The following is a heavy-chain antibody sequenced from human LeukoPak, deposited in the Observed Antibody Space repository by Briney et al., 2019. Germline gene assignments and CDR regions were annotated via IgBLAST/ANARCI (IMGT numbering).Heavy chain of an antibody. Sequence: SETLSLTCTVSGGSISSYYWNWIRQSPGKGLEWIGYIYYSGSTNYNPSLKSRVTISVDTSRNQFSLKLSSVTAADTAVYYCARPSPHGDYGLSWFDPWGQGTLVTVSS. J-gene: IGHJ5*02. V-gene: IGHV4-59*08. D-gene: IGHD4-17*01. CDR1: GGSISSYY. CDR3: ARPSPHGDYGLSWFDP. CDR2: IYYSGST.